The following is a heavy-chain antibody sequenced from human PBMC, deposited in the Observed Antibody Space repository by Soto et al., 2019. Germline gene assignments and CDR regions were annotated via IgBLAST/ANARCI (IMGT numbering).Heavy chain of an antibody. CDR2: INHSGST. CDR3: ARVPRSHITIFGMDV. V-gene: IGHV4-34*01. J-gene: IGHJ6*02. Sequence: QVQLQQWGAGLLKPSETLSLTGSVYGGSFSGYYWSWIRQPPAKGLEWIGEINHSGSTNYNPSLKSRFTLSVDPAKNQFSRKRSSVTAADTAVYYCARVPRSHITIFGMDVCGQGTTVTVSS. D-gene: IGHD3-3*01. CDR1: GGSFSGYY.